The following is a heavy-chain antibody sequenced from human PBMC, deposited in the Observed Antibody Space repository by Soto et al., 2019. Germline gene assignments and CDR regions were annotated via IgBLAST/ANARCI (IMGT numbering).Heavy chain of an antibody. CDR3: ARHYGYTYGPDY. CDR2: IYYSGST. J-gene: IGHJ4*02. D-gene: IGHD5-18*01. Sequence: SETLSLTCNVSDGSISSYYWSWIRQPPEKGLEWIGYIYYSGSTYYNPSLKSRVTMSVDTTKNQFSLNLNSVTAADTAVYYCARHYGYTYGPDYWGKGTLVTVSS. V-gene: IGHV4-59*08. CDR1: DGSISSYY.